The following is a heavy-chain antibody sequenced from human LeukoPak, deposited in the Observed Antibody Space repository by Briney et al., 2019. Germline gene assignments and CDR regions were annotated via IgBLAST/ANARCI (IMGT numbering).Heavy chain of an antibody. Sequence: PGRTLRLSCAASGFTLSKYWMHWVRQASGKGLAWVSRISSDGTTTAYADSVKGRFTISRDSAKNMLYLQMNSLRVEDTAMYYCASPGDNYAILGLDYWGQGTLVTVSS. CDR2: ISSDGTTT. CDR1: GFTLSKYW. V-gene: IGHV3-74*01. J-gene: IGHJ4*02. D-gene: IGHD3-9*01. CDR3: ASPGDNYAILGLDY.